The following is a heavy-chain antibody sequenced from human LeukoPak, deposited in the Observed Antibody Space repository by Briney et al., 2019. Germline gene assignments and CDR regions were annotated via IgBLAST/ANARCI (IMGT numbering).Heavy chain of an antibody. CDR1: GGTFSSYT. CDR2: IIPILGIA. J-gene: IGHJ4*02. Sequence: GSSVKVSCKASGGTFSSYTISRVRQAPGQGLEWMGRIIPILGIANYAQKFQGRVTITADKSTSTAYMELSSLRSEDTAVYYCARGPAYSGSYYGDWGHYFDYWGQGTLVTVSS. D-gene: IGHD1-26*01. V-gene: IGHV1-69*02. CDR3: ARGPAYSGSYYGDWGHYFDY.